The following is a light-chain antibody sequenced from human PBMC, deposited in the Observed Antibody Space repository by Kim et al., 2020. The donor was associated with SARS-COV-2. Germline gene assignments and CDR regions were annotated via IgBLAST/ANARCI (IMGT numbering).Light chain of an antibody. V-gene: IGKV3-11*01. Sequence: LSPGERVTLSFRASQSISRFLAWYQQKPGQAPRLLIYDAINRAAGIPARFSGSGSGTDFTLTISSLEPEDFALYYCQQRKSWPLTFGGGTKVDIK. CDR2: DAI. J-gene: IGKJ4*01. CDR3: QQRKSWPLT. CDR1: QSISRF.